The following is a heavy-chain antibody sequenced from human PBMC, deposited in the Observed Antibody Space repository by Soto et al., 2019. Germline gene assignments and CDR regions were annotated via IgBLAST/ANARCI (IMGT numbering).Heavy chain of an antibody. CDR1: GYSFTGYW. V-gene: IGHV5-51*01. CDR2: IHPGDSXX. Sequence: VESLKVSCKASGYSFTGYWIGWVRQMPGKGVEWVGTIHPGDSXXXXXXXLXXXXXXXSYXXISXXXLXXXXXXXXDTAMYYCARATNFDYWGQGTLVTVSS. J-gene: IGHJ4*02. CDR3: ARATNFDY.